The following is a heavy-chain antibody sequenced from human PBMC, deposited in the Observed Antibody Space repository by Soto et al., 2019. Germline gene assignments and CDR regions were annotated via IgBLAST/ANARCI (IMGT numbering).Heavy chain of an antibody. Sequence: ASVKVSCKASGYTFTGFHIFWVRQAPGRGLEWVGWIDPNTGDTSYAQNLQGRVTLTRDTSISTAYLELSSLRPDDTAVYYCATRLPSDFWGQGTPVTVSS. CDR3: ATRLPSDF. CDR2: IDPNTGDT. V-gene: IGHV1-2*02. CDR1: GYTFTGFH. D-gene: IGHD6-25*01. J-gene: IGHJ4*02.